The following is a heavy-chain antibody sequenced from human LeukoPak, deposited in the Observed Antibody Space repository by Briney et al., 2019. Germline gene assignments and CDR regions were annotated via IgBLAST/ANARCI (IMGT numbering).Heavy chain of an antibody. D-gene: IGHD3-10*01. CDR1: GGTFSSYA. CDR3: AGMRLLWFGEL. CDR2: IIPIFGTA. V-gene: IGHV1-69*13. Sequence: VASVKVSCKASGGTFSSYAISWVRQAPGQGLEWMGGIIPIFGTANYAQKFQGRVTITADESTSTAYMELSSLRSEDTAVYYCAGMRLLWFGELWGQGTLVTVSS. J-gene: IGHJ4*02.